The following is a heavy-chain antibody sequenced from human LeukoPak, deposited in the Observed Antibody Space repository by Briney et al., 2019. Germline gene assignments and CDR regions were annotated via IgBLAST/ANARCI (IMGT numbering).Heavy chain of an antibody. CDR1: GDSVSGNSAT. CDR3: ASGSLEFDN. V-gene: IGHV6-1*01. J-gene: IGHJ4*02. CDR2: TYYRSKWYN. D-gene: IGHD1-1*01. Sequence: SQTLSLTCAISGDSVSGNSATWNWIRQSPSRGLEWLGRTYYRSKWYNDYALSVKSRISINSDTSKNRFSLQLNSVTPEDTAVYYCASGSLEFDNWGQGTLVTVSS.